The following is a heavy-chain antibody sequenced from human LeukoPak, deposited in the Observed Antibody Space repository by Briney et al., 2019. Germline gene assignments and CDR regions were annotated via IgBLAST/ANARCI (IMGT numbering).Heavy chain of an antibody. V-gene: IGHV3-73*01. Sequence: GGSLRLSCAASGFTFSGSAMHWVRQASGKGLEWVGRIRSKANSYATAYAASVKGRFTISRDDSKNTAYLQMNSLKTEDTAVYYCTRIFYDYVWGYTIDPDAFDIWGQGTMVTVSS. CDR1: GFTFSGSA. J-gene: IGHJ3*02. CDR2: IRSKANSYAT. CDR3: TRIFYDYVWGYTIDPDAFDI. D-gene: IGHD3-16*01.